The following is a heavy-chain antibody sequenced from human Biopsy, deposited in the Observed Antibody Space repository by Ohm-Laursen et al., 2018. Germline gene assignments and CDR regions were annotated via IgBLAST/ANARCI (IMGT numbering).Heavy chain of an antibody. V-gene: IGHV3-9*01. D-gene: IGHD3-9*01. Sequence: SLRLSCAASGFKFDDYGMNGVRQVPGKGLEWGSRISWNSGTIGYVDSVKGRFTISRDNAKNSLYLQMNSLKAEDTALYYCARGYYDIGTGYHYDVFDFWGRGTLVTVSS. J-gene: IGHJ3*01. CDR3: ARGYYDIGTGYHYDVFDF. CDR1: GFKFDDYG. CDR2: ISWNSGTI.